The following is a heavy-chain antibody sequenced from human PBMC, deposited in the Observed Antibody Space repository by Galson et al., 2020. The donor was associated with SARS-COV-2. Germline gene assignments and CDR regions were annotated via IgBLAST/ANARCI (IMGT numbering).Heavy chain of an antibody. CDR1: GFTFSAHY. CDR2: IRNKANGLTT. V-gene: IGHV3-72*01. CDR3: RRRHTNYGGGDFDY. D-gene: IGHD4-4*01. Sequence: GGSLRLSCAASGFTFSAHYMDWVRQAPGKGLEWVGRIRNKANGLTTEYAASVRGRFTISSDDSKTSLYLQMNSLKTEDTNVYYCRRRHTNYGGGDFDYWGQRTLVTVFS. J-gene: IGHJ4*02.